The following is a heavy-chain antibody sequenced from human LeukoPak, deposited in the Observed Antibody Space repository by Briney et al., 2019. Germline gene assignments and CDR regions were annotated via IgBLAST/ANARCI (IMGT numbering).Heavy chain of an antibody. CDR2: ISSSNSYI. CDR3: ATMRGGYEGYFDY. Sequence: GGSLRLSCAASGFTFSDYSVNWVRQAPGKGLEWVSSISSSNSYIYYADSVKGRFTISRDNAKNSLYLQMNSLRAEDTALYYCATMRGGYEGYFDYWGQGTLVTVSS. D-gene: IGHD3-16*01. J-gene: IGHJ4*02. V-gene: IGHV3-21*01. CDR1: GFTFSDYS.